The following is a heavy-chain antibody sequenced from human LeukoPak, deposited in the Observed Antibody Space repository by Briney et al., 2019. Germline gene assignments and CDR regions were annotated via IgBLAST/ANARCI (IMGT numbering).Heavy chain of an antibody. D-gene: IGHD6-6*01. Sequence: GGSLRLSCAASGFTFSSYWMSWVRQAPGKGLEWVANIKQDGSEKYYVDSVKGRFTISRDNAKNSLYLQMNSLRAEDTAVYYCARVPLQPLWQLASAPFYYFDYWGQGTLVTVSS. CDR3: ARVPLQPLWQLASAPFYYFDY. CDR2: IKQDGSEK. V-gene: IGHV3-7*01. CDR1: GFTFSSYW. J-gene: IGHJ4*02.